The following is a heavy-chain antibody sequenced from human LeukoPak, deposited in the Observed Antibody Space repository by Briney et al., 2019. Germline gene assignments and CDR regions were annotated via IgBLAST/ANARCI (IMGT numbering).Heavy chain of an antibody. Sequence: GGSLRLSCAASGFTFSNYWMSWIRQAPGKGLEWVSYISSSGSTIYYADSVKGRFTISRDNAKNSLYLQMNSLRAEDTAVYYCARDRMFPATDAFDIWDQGTMVTVSS. V-gene: IGHV3-11*04. CDR1: GFTFSNYW. J-gene: IGHJ3*02. CDR3: ARDRMFPATDAFDI. D-gene: IGHD3-10*02. CDR2: ISSSGSTI.